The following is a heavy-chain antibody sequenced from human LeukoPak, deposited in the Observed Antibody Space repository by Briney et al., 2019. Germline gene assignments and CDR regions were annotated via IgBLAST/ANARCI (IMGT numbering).Heavy chain of an antibody. CDR1: GGTFGNYA. Sequence: SVKVSCKASGGTFGNYAIGWVRQAPGQGLEWMGGIIPMFDTPNYAQKFQGRVTITADKSTSTAYMELSSLRSEDTALYYCARRITIWGQGTMVTVSS. J-gene: IGHJ3*02. D-gene: IGHD3-10*01. V-gene: IGHV1-69*06. CDR2: IIPMFDTP. CDR3: ARRITI.